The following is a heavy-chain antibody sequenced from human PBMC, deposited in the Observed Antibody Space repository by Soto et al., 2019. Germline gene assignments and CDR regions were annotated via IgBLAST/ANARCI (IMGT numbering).Heavy chain of an antibody. V-gene: IGHV4-59*01. CDR2: IYYSGST. CDR1: GGSISSYY. Sequence: QVQLQESGPGLVKPSETLSLTCTVSGGSISSYYWSWIRQPPGKGLEWIGYIYYSGSTNYNPSLKSRVTISVDTSKNQFSLKLSSVTAADTAVYYCARSEYSGYERVYWYFDLWGRGTLVTVSS. CDR3: ARSEYSGYERVYWYFDL. D-gene: IGHD5-12*01. J-gene: IGHJ2*01.